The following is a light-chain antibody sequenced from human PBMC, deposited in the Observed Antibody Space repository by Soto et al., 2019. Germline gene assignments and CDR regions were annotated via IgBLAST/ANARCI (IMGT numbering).Light chain of an antibody. V-gene: IGLV2-14*01. Sequence: QSALTQPASLSGSPGQSITISCTGSSSDVATYNYVSWYQQHPGKAPKLIIYEVRNRPSGVSDRSSGSKSDNTASLTISGLQADDEAEYHCSSYTDSGSFVVFGGGTQLTVL. CDR3: SSYTDSGSFVV. J-gene: IGLJ7*01. CDR1: SSDVATYNY. CDR2: EVR.